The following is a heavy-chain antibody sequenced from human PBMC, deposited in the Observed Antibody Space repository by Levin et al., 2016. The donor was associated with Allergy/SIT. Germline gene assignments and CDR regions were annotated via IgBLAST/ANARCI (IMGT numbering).Heavy chain of an antibody. CDR3: AKDWDSSGYYPKFDY. Sequence: WIRQPPGKGLEWVSAISDSGDSTYYADSVKGRFTISRDNSKNTLYLQMNSLRAEDTAVYYCAKDWDSSGYYPKFDYWGQGTLVTVSS. V-gene: IGHV3-23*01. J-gene: IGHJ4*02. D-gene: IGHD3-22*01. CDR2: ISDSGDST.